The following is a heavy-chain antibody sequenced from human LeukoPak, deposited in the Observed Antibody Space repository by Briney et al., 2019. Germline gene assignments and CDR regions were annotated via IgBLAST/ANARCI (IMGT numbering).Heavy chain of an antibody. CDR2: ISSSSSYI. D-gene: IGHD3-22*01. Sequence: GGSLRLSCAASGFTFSNYNMNWVRQAPGKGLEWVSSISSSSSYIYYTDSVKGRFTISRDNAKNSLYLQMNSLRAEDTAVYYCARDRVYFDTSGSLYWGQGTLVTVSS. J-gene: IGHJ4*02. V-gene: IGHV3-21*01. CDR3: ARDRVYFDTSGSLY. CDR1: GFTFSNYN.